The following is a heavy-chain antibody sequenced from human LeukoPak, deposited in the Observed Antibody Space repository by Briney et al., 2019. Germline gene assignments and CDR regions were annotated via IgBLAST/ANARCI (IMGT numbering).Heavy chain of an antibody. CDR2: IKQDGSEK. V-gene: IGHV3-7*01. CDR3: ARLRRYYVSSGGFDY. CDR1: GFTFSSYW. Sequence: GGSLRLSCAASGFTFSSYWMSWVRQAPGKGLEWVANIKQDGSEKCYVDSVKGRFTISRDNAKNSLYLQMNSLRAEDTAVYYCARLRRYYVSSGGFDYWGQGTLVTVSS. J-gene: IGHJ4*02. D-gene: IGHD3-22*01.